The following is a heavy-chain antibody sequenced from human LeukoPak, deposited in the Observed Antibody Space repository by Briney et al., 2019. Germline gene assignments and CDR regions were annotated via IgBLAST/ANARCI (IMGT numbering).Heavy chain of an antibody. CDR3: ARDLGIDYYGSGYNWFDP. CDR2: FDPEDGET. V-gene: IGHV1-24*01. D-gene: IGHD3-10*01. Sequence: ASVKVSCKVSGYTLTELSMHWVRQAPGKGLEWMGGFDPEDGETIYAQKFQGRVTMTTDTSTSTAYMELRSLRSDDTAVYYCARDLGIDYYGSGYNWFDPWGQGTLVTVSS. CDR1: GYTLTELS. J-gene: IGHJ5*02.